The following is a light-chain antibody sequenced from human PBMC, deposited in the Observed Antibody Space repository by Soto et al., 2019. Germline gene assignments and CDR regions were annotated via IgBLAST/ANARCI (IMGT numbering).Light chain of an antibody. CDR3: QQYFATPVT. CDR1: RSVLYSSNNKNY. J-gene: IGKJ2*01. V-gene: IGKV4-1*01. CDR2: WAS. Sequence: DTVMTQSPDSLAVSLGERATINCKSSRSVLYSSNNKNYLAWYQQKSGQPPKLLIYWASTRESGVPDRFSGSGSGTDFTLTISSLQAEDVAVYYCQQYFATPVTFGQGTKLEIK.